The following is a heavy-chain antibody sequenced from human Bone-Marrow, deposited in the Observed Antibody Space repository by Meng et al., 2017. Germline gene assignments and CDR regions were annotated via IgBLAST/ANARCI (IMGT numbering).Heavy chain of an antibody. V-gene: IGHV3-21*01. CDR1: GFTFSSYS. D-gene: IGHD3-10*01. CDR3: AKDLGRGRFGESPPH. Sequence: GESLKISCAASGFTFSSYSMNWVRQAPGKGLEWVSSISSSSSYIYYADSVKGRFTISRDDAKNSLFLQMNSLRADDTAVYYCAKDLGRGRFGESPPHWGQGTLVTVSS. CDR2: ISSSSSYI. J-gene: IGHJ4*02.